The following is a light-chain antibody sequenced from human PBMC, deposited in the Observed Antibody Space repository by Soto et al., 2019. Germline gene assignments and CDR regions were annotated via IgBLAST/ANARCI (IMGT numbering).Light chain of an antibody. Sequence: QSVLTQPASVSGSPGQSISISCTGTSSDVGAYNYVSWYQQHPGKAPKLMIYEVSNRPSGVSNRFSGSKSGNTASLTISGLQAEDEADYYCSSSTSSSTQVFGTGTKVTVL. CDR1: SSDVGAYNY. J-gene: IGLJ1*01. CDR3: SSSTSSSTQV. V-gene: IGLV2-14*01. CDR2: EVS.